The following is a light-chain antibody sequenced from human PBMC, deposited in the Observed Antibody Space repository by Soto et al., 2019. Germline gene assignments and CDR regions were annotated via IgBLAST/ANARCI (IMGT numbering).Light chain of an antibody. CDR2: DAS. CDR3: QQYSSYSRGP. J-gene: IGKJ3*01. Sequence: DIQMTQSPSTLSASVGDRVTITCRASQSISSWLAWYQQRPGKTPRLLIYDASTLESGVPSRFSGSGSGTEFTLTISSLQPDDFATYYCQQYSSYSRGPFGPGTKVDIK. CDR1: QSISSW. V-gene: IGKV1-5*01.